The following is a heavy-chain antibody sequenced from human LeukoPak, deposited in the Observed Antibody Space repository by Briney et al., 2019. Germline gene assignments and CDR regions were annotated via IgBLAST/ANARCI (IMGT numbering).Heavy chain of an antibody. D-gene: IGHD2-2*01. V-gene: IGHV3-23*01. CDR1: GFTFSSYA. Sequence: GGSLRLSCAASGFTFSSYAMHWVRQAPGKGLEWVSVIRGSGVSTYYADSVKGRFTIFRDNSKNTLYLQMNNLRAEDTAIYYCAKRQGSSASCYDYWGQGTLVTVSS. CDR3: AKRQGSSASCYDY. J-gene: IGHJ4*02. CDR2: IRGSGVST.